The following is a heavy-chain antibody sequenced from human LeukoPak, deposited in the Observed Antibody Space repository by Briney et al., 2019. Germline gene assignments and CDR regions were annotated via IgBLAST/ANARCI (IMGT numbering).Heavy chain of an antibody. CDR3: ARGVDVATGTTSFDY. CDR2: INHSGST. Sequence: HSETLSLTCAVYGGSFSGYYWSWIRQPPGKGLEWIGEINHSGSTNYNPSLKSRVTISVDTSKNQFSLKLSSVTAADTAVYYCARGVDVATGTTSFDYWGQGTLVTVSS. D-gene: IGHD4-17*01. CDR1: GGSFSGYY. J-gene: IGHJ4*02. V-gene: IGHV4-34*01.